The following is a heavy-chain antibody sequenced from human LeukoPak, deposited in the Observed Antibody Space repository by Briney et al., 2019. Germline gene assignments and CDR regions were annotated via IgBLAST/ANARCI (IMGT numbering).Heavy chain of an antibody. CDR3: AQDRFCSSDSCSFGTTWFDP. J-gene: IGHJ5*02. CDR2: IRYDGSDP. V-gene: IGHV3-30*02. CDR1: GFFFSDYG. Sequence: QPGGSLRLSCAPSGFFFSDYGIHWVRQAPGKGLEWVAFIRYDGSDPNYPDSVKGRFTISRDNSENMVQLQMNSLRVEDTAVYYCAQDRFCSSDSCSFGTTWFDPWGQGTLVTVSS. D-gene: IGHD2-2*01.